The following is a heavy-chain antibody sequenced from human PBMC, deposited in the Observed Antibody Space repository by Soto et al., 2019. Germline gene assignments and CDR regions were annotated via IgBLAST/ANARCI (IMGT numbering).Heavy chain of an antibody. CDR2: INYSGST. CDR1: GASISTYY. V-gene: IGHV4-59*01. Sequence: ETLSLTCTVSGASISTYYWNWIRQPPGKGLEWIGYINYSGSTNYNPSLKSRVTISVDTSKNQFSLKLTSVTAADTALYYCARGGGYHDYWGQGTVVTVSS. J-gene: IGHJ4*02. D-gene: IGHD1-26*01. CDR3: ARGGGYHDY.